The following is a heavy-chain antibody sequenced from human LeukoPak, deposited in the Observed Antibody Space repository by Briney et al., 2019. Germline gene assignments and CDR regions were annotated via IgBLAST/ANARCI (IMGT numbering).Heavy chain of an antibody. V-gene: IGHV3-23*01. J-gene: IGHJ4*02. Sequence: GGSLRLSCAASGFTFSSYAMSWVRQAPGKGLEWVSSISGNSDVTYSADSVKGRFTVSRDNSKNTLYLQMNILRAEDTAVYYCAKGPAVIIVPTPMDSWGQGTLVTVSS. CDR1: GFTFSSYA. CDR2: ISGNSDVT. CDR3: AKGPAVIIVPTPMDS. D-gene: IGHD2-2*01.